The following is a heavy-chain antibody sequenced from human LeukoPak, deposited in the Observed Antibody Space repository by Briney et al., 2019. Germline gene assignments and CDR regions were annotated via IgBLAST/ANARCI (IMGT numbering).Heavy chain of an antibody. D-gene: IGHD6-19*01. J-gene: IGHJ4*02. V-gene: IGHV3-23*01. CDR1: GFTVSNNY. CDR2: ISNSGGST. Sequence: AGGSLRLSCAASGFTVSNNYMSWVRQAPGKGLEWVSTISNSGGSTYYADSVKGRFTISRDNSKNTLYLQVNSLRAEDTAVYYCAKDGAEVAGSFDYWGRGTLVTVSS. CDR3: AKDGAEVAGSFDY.